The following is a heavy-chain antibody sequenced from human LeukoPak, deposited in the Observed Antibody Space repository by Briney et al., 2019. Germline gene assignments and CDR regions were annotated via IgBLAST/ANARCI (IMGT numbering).Heavy chain of an antibody. J-gene: IGHJ4*02. Sequence: SGPTLVKPTQTLTLTCTFSGFSLSTSGVGVGWIRQPPGKALEWLALIYWDDDKRYSPSLKSRLTITKDTSKNQVVLTMTNMDPVDTATYYCAHTLYYYGSGSGNYFDYWGQGTPVTVSS. D-gene: IGHD3-10*01. V-gene: IGHV2-5*02. CDR1: GFSLSTSGVG. CDR2: IYWDDDK. CDR3: AHTLYYYGSGSGNYFDY.